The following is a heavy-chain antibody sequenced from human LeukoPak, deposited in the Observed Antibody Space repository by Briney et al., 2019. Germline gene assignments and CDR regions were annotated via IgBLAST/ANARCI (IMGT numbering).Heavy chain of an antibody. CDR2: MSFDGSNE. Sequence: PGGSLRLSCAASGFTFSSYSMNWVRQAPGKGLEWVAVMSFDGSNEYYADSVKGRFTISRDNSKNTLYLQMHSLRAEDTAVYYCARDPNSSSWYYFYYWGQGTPVTVSS. D-gene: IGHD6-13*01. V-gene: IGHV3-30*03. J-gene: IGHJ4*02. CDR3: ARDPNSSSWYYFYY. CDR1: GFTFSSYS.